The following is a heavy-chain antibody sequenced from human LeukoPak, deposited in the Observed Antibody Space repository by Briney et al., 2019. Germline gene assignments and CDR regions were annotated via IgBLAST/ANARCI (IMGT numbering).Heavy chain of an antibody. CDR3: ARDRGYYGSGSYDGYFDY. V-gene: IGHV1-2*02. CDR1: EYTFTDYY. Sequence: ASVKVSCKASEYTFTDYYMHWVRQAPGQGLEWMGWINPNSGDTNYAQKFQGRVTMTRDPSISTAYMALTRLRSDDTAVYYCARDRGYYGSGSYDGYFDYWGQGTLVTVSS. CDR2: INPNSGDT. D-gene: IGHD3-10*01. J-gene: IGHJ4*02.